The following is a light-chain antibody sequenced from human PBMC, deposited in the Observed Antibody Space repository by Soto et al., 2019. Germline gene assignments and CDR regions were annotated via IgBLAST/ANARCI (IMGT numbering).Light chain of an antibody. CDR3: QQYDNWPPIT. CDR2: GAS. Sequence: EIVMTPSPATLSVSPGERATLSCRASQSVSSNLAWYQQKPGQAPRLLIYGASTRATGIPARFSGSGSGTDFTLTISSLQSEDFAVYYCQQYDNWPPITFGQGTRLEIK. V-gene: IGKV3-15*01. CDR1: QSVSSN. J-gene: IGKJ5*01.